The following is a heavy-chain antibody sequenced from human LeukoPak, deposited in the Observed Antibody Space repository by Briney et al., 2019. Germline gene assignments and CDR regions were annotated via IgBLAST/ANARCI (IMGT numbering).Heavy chain of an antibody. J-gene: IGHJ4*02. Sequence: GGSLRLSCAASGFNFSSAWMSWVRQAPGKGLEWVGRIKSKIVGGATDYSAPVKGRFTMSRDDSKNTLYLQMNSLNTEDTAVYYCTTPFRSGSYFGFDYWGQGALVTVSS. CDR2: IKSKIVGGAT. CDR1: GFNFSSAW. D-gene: IGHD1-26*01. CDR3: TTPFRSGSYFGFDY. V-gene: IGHV3-15*01.